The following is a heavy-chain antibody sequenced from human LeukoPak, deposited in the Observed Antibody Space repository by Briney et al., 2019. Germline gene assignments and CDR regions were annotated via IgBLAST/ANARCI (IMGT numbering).Heavy chain of an antibody. CDR3: ARARTRTYAFDI. J-gene: IGHJ3*02. CDR1: GYIFISYY. V-gene: IGHV1-46*01. CDR2: INPSGGST. Sequence: ASVKVSCKASGYIFISYYMHWVRQAPGQGLEWMGIINPSGGSTSYAQKFQGRVTMTRDTSTSTVYMELSSLRSEDTAVYYCARARTRTYAFDIWGQGTMVTVSS. D-gene: IGHD2-15*01.